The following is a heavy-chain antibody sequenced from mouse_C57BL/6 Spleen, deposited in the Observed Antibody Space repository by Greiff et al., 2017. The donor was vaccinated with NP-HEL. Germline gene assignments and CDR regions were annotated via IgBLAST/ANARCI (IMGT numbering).Heavy chain of an antibody. CDR3: ARGGNYDYAYYAMED. CDR2: IYPGSGST. J-gene: IGHJ4*01. V-gene: IGHV1-55*01. Sequence: QVQLQQPGAELVKPGASVKMSCKASGYTFTSYWITWVKQRPGQGLEWIGDIYPGSGSTNYNEKLKRKATLTVDTSTSTAYMQLSSLTSEDSAVYYCARGGNYDYAYYAMEDWGKGTTVTV. D-gene: IGHD2-4*01. CDR1: GYTFTSYW.